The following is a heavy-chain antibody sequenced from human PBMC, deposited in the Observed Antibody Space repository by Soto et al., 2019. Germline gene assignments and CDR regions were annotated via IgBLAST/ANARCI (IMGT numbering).Heavy chain of an antibody. J-gene: IGHJ4*02. CDR3: AKDLDDSSGYYMSNFDY. D-gene: IGHD3-22*01. V-gene: IGHV3-23*01. CDR1: GFTFSSYA. Sequence: GGSLRLSCAASGFTFSSYAMSWVRQAPGKGLEWVSAISGSGGSTYYADSVKGRFTISRDNSKNTLYLQMNSLRAEDTAVYYCAKDLDDSSGYYMSNFDYWGQGTLVTVSS. CDR2: ISGSGGST.